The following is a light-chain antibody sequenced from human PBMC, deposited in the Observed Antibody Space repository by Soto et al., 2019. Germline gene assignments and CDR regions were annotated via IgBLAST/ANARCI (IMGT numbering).Light chain of an antibody. V-gene: IGKV1-6*01. Sequence: IQMTQSPSSLSASVGDRVTFICRASQDIRSELSWFQQKPGRPPKLLIYGASILQSGVPSRFSGSGSGTDFTLTIDSLQSEDFATYYCLQDDNYPRTFGPGTKVEVK. CDR1: QDIRSE. CDR3: LQDDNYPRT. CDR2: GAS. J-gene: IGKJ3*01.